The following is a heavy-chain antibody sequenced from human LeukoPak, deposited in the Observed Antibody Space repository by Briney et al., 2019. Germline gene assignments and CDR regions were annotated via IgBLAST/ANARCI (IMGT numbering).Heavy chain of an antibody. CDR2: ISYGGSNK. V-gene: IGHV3-30*18. D-gene: IGHD4-11*01. Sequence: GGSLRLSCAASGFTFSSYGMYWVRQAPGKGLEWVAVISYGGSNKYYADSVKGRFTISRDNSKNTLYLQMNSLRAEDTAVYYCAKILPDTVTADYWGQGTLVTVSS. J-gene: IGHJ4*02. CDR1: GFTFSSYG. CDR3: AKILPDTVTADY.